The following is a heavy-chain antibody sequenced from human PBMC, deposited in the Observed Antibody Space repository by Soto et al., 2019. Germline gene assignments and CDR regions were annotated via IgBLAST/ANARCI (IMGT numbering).Heavy chain of an antibody. Sequence: QVQLVQSGAEVKKPGSSVKVSCKASGGTFSSYAISWVRQAPGQGLEWMGGIIPIFGTANYAQKFQGRVTITADESTSTAYMELSSLRSEDTAVYYCARIAVAGDYYYYYGMDVWGQGTTVTVCS. J-gene: IGHJ6*02. D-gene: IGHD6-19*01. CDR3: ARIAVAGDYYYYYGMDV. V-gene: IGHV1-69*12. CDR1: GGTFSSYA. CDR2: IIPIFGTA.